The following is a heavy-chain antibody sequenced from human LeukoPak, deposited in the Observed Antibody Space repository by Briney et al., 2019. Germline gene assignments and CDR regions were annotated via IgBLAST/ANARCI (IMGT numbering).Heavy chain of an antibody. D-gene: IGHD5-18*01. CDR3: ARARRGGYSYGAFDY. J-gene: IGHJ4*02. CDR2: IYYSGST. V-gene: IGHV4-59*01. Sequence: SETLSLTCAVYGGSFSSYYWSWIRQPPGKGLEWIGYIYYSGSTNYNPSLKSRVTISVDTSKNQFSLKLSSVTAADTAVYYCARARRGGYSYGAFDYWGQGTLVTVSS. CDR1: GGSFSSYY.